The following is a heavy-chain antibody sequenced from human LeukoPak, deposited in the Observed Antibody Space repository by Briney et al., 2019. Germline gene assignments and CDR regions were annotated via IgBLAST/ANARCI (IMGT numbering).Heavy chain of an antibody. CDR3: ASWWLLGLDY. V-gene: IGHV4-39*07. CDR1: GGSISRSSYY. Sequence: PPETLSLTCTVSGGSISRSSYYWGCIRQPPGKGLEWIGSIYYSGSTYYNPSLKSRVTISVDTSKNQFSLKLSSVTAADTAVYYCASWWLLGLDYWGQGTLVTVSS. D-gene: IGHD3-22*01. CDR2: IYYSGST. J-gene: IGHJ4*02.